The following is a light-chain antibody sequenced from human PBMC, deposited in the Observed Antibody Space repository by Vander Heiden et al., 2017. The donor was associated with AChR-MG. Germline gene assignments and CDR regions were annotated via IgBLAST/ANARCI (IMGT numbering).Light chain of an antibody. CDR1: SNNVGDYAGDKG. Sequence: QAGLTQPPSVSKGLRQIATLTCTGNSNNVGDYAGDKGVIWLQQHQGHPPKLLSYRNNNRPSGVSERFSASRSGNTASLTIAGLQPEDEADYYCTSWDTSLSAWVFGGGTKLTVL. J-gene: IGLJ2*01. CDR2: RNN. V-gene: IGLV10-54*04. CDR3: TSWDTSLSAWV.